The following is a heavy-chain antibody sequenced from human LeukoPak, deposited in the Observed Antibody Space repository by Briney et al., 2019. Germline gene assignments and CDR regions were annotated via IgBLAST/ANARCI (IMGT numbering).Heavy chain of an antibody. CDR3: AREAAAIDAFDI. Sequence: ASVKVSCKASGYIFTDYYMHWVRQAPGQELGWMGRINPNSGGTNYAQKFQGRVTMTRDTSISTAYTELSSLRSDDTAVYYCAREAAAIDAFDIWGQGTMVTVSS. CDR1: GYIFTDYY. CDR2: INPNSGGT. J-gene: IGHJ3*02. D-gene: IGHD6-13*01. V-gene: IGHV1/OR15-1*02.